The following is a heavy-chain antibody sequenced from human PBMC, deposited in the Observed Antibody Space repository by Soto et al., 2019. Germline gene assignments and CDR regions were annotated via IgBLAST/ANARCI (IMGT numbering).Heavy chain of an antibody. CDR3: ARVDSGWHDY. J-gene: IGHJ4*02. V-gene: IGHV4-59*01. CDR2: IFYTGST. CDR1: GGSISSYY. Sequence: SETLSLTCTVSGGSISSYYWSWIRQPPGKGLEWIGYIFYTGSTDYNPSLKGRVTISVDTSKNEFSLKLTSVTAADTAVYYCARVDSGWHDYWGQGTLVTVSS. D-gene: IGHD6-19*01.